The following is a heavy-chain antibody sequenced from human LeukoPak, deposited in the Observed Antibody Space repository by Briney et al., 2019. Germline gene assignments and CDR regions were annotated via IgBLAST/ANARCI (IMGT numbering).Heavy chain of an antibody. D-gene: IGHD2-2*01. V-gene: IGHV4-59*01. CDR1: GVSISSYY. Sequence: SETLSLTCTVSGVSISSYYWSWIRQPPGKGLEWIGYIYYSGSTNYNPSLKSRVTISVDTSKNQFSLKLSSVTAADTAVYYCARDGTHYCSSTSCYISEGWFDPWGQGTLVTVSS. CDR2: IYYSGST. J-gene: IGHJ5*02. CDR3: ARDGTHYCSSTSCYISEGWFDP.